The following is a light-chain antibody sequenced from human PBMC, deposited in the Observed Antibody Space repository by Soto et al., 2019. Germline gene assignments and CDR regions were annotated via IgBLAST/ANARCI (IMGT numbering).Light chain of an antibody. CDR3: PPRDTSRFGLYV. CDR1: ISNIGSNT. Sequence: SVLTQPPSASGTPGQRVTISCSGSISNIGSNTVNWYQQLPGAAPKLLIYTNNQRPSGVPDRFSGSKSGTSASLAIRGLLSEDGAIYYCPPRDTSRFGLYVFGTGTRVPVL. J-gene: IGLJ1*01. CDR2: TNN. V-gene: IGLV1-44*01.